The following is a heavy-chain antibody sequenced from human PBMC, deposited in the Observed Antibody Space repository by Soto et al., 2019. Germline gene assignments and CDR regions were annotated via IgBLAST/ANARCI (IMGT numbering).Heavy chain of an antibody. CDR3: ARDRLFESNTYNYNYDMQV. V-gene: IGHV3-30-3*01. D-gene: IGHD4-4*01. J-gene: IGHJ6*01. CDR2: ITSDGSIK. CDR1: GFSFSRYA. Sequence: VGSLRLSCAASGFSFSRYAMKCVRHAPGKGLEWVAVITSDGSIKYYADSVNGRYTISRDNSNNTLFLQLNSLRAEDTAVYYCARDRLFESNTYNYNYDMQVWGQGTTVNVSS.